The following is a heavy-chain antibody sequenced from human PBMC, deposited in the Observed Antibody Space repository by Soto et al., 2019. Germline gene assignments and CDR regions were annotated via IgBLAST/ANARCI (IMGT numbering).Heavy chain of an antibody. Sequence: EVQLLESGGGLVQPGGSLRLPCAASGFTFSNYAMSWVRQAPGKGLEWVADISGSGDTSYNADSVKARLIVSRDISKNALSLKMSGLRAADTAIYSCANAFTGGFVWSAESSDAFAIWGQGTMVNVSS. J-gene: IGHJ3*02. CDR3: ANAFTGGFVWSAESSDAFAI. CDR1: GFTFSNYA. CDR2: ISGSGDTS. V-gene: IGHV3-23*01. D-gene: IGHD3-10*01.